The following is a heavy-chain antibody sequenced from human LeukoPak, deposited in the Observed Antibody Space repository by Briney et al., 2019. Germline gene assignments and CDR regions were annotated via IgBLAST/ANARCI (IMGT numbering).Heavy chain of an antibody. CDR2: INHSGST. J-gene: IGHJ4*02. V-gene: IGHV4-34*01. Sequence: SETLSLTCAVHGGSFSGYYWSWIRQPPGKGLEWIGEINHSGSTNSTPSLKTRVTVSANTSKNQYPLKLSSVTAADTAVYYGARGYSSGYLHSDYWGQGTLVTVSS. D-gene: IGHD6-19*01. CDR3: ARGYSSGYLHSDY. CDR1: GGSFSGYY.